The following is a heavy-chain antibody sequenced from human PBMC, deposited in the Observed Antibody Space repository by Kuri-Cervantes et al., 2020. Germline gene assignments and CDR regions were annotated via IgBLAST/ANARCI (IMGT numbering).Heavy chain of an antibody. J-gene: IGHJ5*02. V-gene: IGHV4-39*01. CDR2: IYYIGST. D-gene: IGHD3-10*01. CDR1: GDSINSDNSY. CDR3: VRQVGRVGDQTGWFDP. Sequence: SETLSLTCTVSGDSINSDNSYWGWIRQPPGKGLEWIGTIYYIGSTYYNPSLNRRLTISVDTSKNQFSLKLTSVTAADTAVYYCVRQVGRVGDQTGWFDPWGQGTLVTVSS.